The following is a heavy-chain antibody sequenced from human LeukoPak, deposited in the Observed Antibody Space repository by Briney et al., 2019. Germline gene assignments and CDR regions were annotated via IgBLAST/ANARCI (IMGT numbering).Heavy chain of an antibody. CDR1: GFTFSSYW. D-gene: IGHD5-18*01. V-gene: IGHV3-7*01. Sequence: GGSLRLSCAASGFTFSSYWMSWVRQAPGKGLEWVANIKQDGSEKYYVDSVKGRFTISRDNAKNSLYLQMNSLRAEDTAVYYCARVYSYGYSYYYYYMDVWGKGTTVTVPS. J-gene: IGHJ6*03. CDR2: IKQDGSEK. CDR3: ARVYSYGYSYYYYYMDV.